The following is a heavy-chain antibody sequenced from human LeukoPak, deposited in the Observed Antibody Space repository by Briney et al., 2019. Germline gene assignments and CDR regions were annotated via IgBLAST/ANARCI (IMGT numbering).Heavy chain of an antibody. Sequence: PSETLSLTCTVSGGSISSYYWSWIRQPPGKGLEWIGYIYYSGSTNYNPSLKSRVTISVDTSKNQFSLKLSSVTAADTAVYYCARAFGLRHWYFDLWGRGTLVTVSS. J-gene: IGHJ2*01. CDR2: IYYSGST. D-gene: IGHD3-16*01. CDR3: ARAFGLRHWYFDL. CDR1: GGSISSYY. V-gene: IGHV4-59*01.